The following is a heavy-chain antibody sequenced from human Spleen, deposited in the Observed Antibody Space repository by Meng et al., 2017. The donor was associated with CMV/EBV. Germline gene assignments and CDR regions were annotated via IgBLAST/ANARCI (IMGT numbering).Heavy chain of an antibody. CDR3: AKDTGALSSWWIGS. D-gene: IGHD6-13*01. V-gene: IGHV3-9*01. J-gene: IGHJ5*02. CDR2: ITWNSGTI. CDR1: GFTFSSYS. Sequence: SLKISCAASGFTFSSYSMHWVRLAPGRGLEWVSGITWNSGTIDYADSVEGRFTISRDNAKKSLYLQMNSLRADDTALYYCAKDTGALSSWWIGSWGQGTLVTVSS.